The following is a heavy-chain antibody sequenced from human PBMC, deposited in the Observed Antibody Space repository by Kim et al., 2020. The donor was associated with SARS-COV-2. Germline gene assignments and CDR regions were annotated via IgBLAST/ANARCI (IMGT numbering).Heavy chain of an antibody. Sequence: SETLSLTCTVSGGSISSSSYYWGWIRQPPGKGLEWIGSIYYSGSTYYNPSLKSRVTISVDTSKNQFSLKLSSVTAADTAVYYCARRVGEEGLQFPWFDP. J-gene: IGHJ5*02. CDR2: IYYSGST. V-gene: IGHV4-39*01. CDR3: ARRVGEEGLQFPWFDP. CDR1: GGSISSSSYY. D-gene: IGHD5-12*01.